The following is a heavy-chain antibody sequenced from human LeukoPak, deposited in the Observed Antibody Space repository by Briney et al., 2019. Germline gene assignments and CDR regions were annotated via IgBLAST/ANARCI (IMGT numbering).Heavy chain of an antibody. CDR2: IKQDGSEK. V-gene: IGHV3-7*01. CDR1: GFTFSNYA. Sequence: GASLRLPCAASGFTFSNYAMSWVRQAPGKGLEWVANIKQDGSEKYYVDSVKGRFTISRDNAKKLLYLQMNSLRVEDTAVYYCARDRGSSGRLGRFDNWGQGTLVTVSP. J-gene: IGHJ4*02. CDR3: ARDRGSSGRLGRFDN. D-gene: IGHD6-19*01.